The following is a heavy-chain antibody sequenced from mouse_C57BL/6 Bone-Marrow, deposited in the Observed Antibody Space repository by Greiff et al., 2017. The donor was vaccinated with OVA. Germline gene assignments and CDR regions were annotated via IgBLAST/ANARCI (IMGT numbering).Heavy chain of an antibody. CDR1: GFTFSSYA. CDR2: ISSGGDYI. J-gene: IGHJ1*03. Sequence: EVMLVESGEGLVKPGGSLKLSCAASGFTFSSYAMSWVRQTPEKRLEWVAYISSGGDYIYYADTVKGRFTISRDNARNTLYLQMSSLKSEDTAMYYCTRDAPTYYSNYDWYFDVWGTGTTVTVSS. CDR3: TRDAPTYYSNYDWYFDV. D-gene: IGHD2-5*01. V-gene: IGHV5-9-1*02.